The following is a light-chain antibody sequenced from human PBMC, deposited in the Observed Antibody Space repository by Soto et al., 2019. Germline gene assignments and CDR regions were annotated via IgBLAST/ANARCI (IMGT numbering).Light chain of an antibody. CDR3: QQYATSMYT. V-gene: IGKV3-20*01. CDR1: QSVSSNY. Sequence: EIVLTQSPGTVSLSPGERATPSCRASQSVSSNYLAWYQQTPGQAPRLLVYGASNRATGIPDRFSGSGSGTDFTLTISRLEPEDFAVYYCQQYATSMYTFGQGTKLEIK. CDR2: GAS. J-gene: IGKJ2*01.